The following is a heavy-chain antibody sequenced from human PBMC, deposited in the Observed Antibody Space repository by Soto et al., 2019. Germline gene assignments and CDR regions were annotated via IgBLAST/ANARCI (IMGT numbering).Heavy chain of an antibody. CDR1: GYTLTELS. CDR2: FDPEDGET. V-gene: IGHV1-24*01. D-gene: IGHD3-10*01. Sequence: ASVKVSCKVSGYTLTELSMHWVRQAPGKGLEWMGGFDPEDGETIYAQKFQGRVTMTEDTSTDTAYMELSSLRSEDTAVYYCATGYVFPMVRGVIINDYWGQGTLVTVSS. J-gene: IGHJ4*02. CDR3: ATGYVFPMVRGVIINDY.